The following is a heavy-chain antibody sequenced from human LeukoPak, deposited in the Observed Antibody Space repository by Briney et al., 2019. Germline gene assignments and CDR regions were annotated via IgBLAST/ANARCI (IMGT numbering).Heavy chain of an antibody. CDR2: FDPEDGET. Sequence: ASVKVSCKVSGCTLTELSMHWVRQAPGKGLEWMGGFDPEDGETIYAQKFQGRVTMTEDTSTDTAYMELSSLRSEDTAVYYYATVESLGGYATGDYWGQGTLVTVSS. CDR3: ATVESLGGYATGDY. V-gene: IGHV1-24*01. D-gene: IGHD5-12*01. J-gene: IGHJ4*02. CDR1: GCTLTELS.